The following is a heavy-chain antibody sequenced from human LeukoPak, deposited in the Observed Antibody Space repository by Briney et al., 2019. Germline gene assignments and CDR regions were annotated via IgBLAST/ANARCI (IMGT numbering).Heavy chain of an antibody. D-gene: IGHD5-18*01. CDR1: GYTFTGYY. Sequence: ASVKVSCKASGYTFTGYYMHWVRQAPGQGLAWMGWINPNSGGTNCAQKFQGRVTMTRDTSISTAYMELSRLRSDDTAVYYCARDIVMVTYWFDPWGQGTLVTVSS. CDR3: ARDIVMVTYWFDP. J-gene: IGHJ5*02. V-gene: IGHV1-2*02. CDR2: INPNSGGT.